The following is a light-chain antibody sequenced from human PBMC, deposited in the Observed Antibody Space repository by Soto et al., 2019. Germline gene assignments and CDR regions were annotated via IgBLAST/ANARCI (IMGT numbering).Light chain of an antibody. J-gene: IGKJ1*01. CDR3: MQVLQTPPT. CDR2: LGA. Sequence: DVVMTQSPLSLPVTPGEPASISCRSSQSLLHSNGKNYLNWYLQKPGQSPQLLIYLGANRASGVPDRFSGSGSGTDFTLKISRVEAEDVGVYYCMQVLQTPPTFGQGTNVEIK. CDR1: QSLLHSNGKNY. V-gene: IGKV2-28*01.